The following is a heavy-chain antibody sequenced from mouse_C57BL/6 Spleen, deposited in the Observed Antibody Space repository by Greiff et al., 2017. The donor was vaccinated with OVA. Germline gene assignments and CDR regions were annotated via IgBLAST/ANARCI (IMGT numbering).Heavy chain of an antibody. Sequence: EVQGVESGPELVKPGASVKISCKASGYSFTDYNMNWVKQSNGKSLEWIGVINPNYGTTSYNQKFKGKATLTVDQSSSTAYMQLNSLTSEDSAVYYCASPLYGSSLYYFDYWGQGTTLTVSS. D-gene: IGHD1-1*01. V-gene: IGHV1-39*01. CDR3: ASPLYGSSLYYFDY. J-gene: IGHJ2*01. CDR2: INPNYGTT. CDR1: GYSFTDYN.